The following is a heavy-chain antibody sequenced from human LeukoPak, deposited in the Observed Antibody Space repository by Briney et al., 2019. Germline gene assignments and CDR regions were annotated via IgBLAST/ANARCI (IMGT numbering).Heavy chain of an antibody. V-gene: IGHV4-59*12. D-gene: IGHD5-18*01. J-gene: IGHJ5*02. CDR1: GGSISSYY. Sequence: PSETLSLTCTVSGGSISSYYWSWIRQPPGKGLEGIGYIYYSESTNYNPSRKSLVTISVDTSKNQFSLKLSYVTAADTAVYYCARERYSSGYNWFAPWGQGTLVTVSS. CDR3: ARERYSSGYNWFAP. CDR2: IYYSEST.